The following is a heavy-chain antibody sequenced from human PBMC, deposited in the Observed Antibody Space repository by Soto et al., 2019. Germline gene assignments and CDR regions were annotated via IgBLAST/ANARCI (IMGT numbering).Heavy chain of an antibody. CDR2: ISGSGGST. Sequence: GGSLRLSCAASGFTFSSYVMSWVRQAPGKGLEWVSGISGSGGSTYYADSVKGRFTISRDNSKNTLYLQMNSLRAEDTAVYYCAKEGETAQARWFLWFVPWGKETLVTFS. CDR3: AKEGETAQARWFLWFVP. J-gene: IGHJ5*02. V-gene: IGHV3-23*01. D-gene: IGHD2-15*01. CDR1: GFTFSSYV.